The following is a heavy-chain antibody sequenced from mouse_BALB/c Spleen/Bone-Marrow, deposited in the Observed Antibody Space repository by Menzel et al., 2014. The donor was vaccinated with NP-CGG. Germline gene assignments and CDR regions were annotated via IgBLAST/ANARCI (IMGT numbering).Heavy chain of an antibody. Sequence: QVQLQQSGAELVKPGASVKLSCKASGYTFXSYWMHWVKQRHGQGLEWIGEINPSNGRTNYNEKFKSKATLTVDKSSSTAFMQLSSLTSEDSAVYYCARWAVRRPGYFDIWGAGTTVTVSS. V-gene: IGHV1S81*02. D-gene: IGHD2-14*01. CDR3: ARWAVRRPGYFDI. CDR1: GYTFXSYW. J-gene: IGHJ1*01. CDR2: INPSNGRT.